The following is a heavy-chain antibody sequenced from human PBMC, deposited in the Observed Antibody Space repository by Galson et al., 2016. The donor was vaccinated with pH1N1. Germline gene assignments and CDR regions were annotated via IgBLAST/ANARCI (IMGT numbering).Heavy chain of an antibody. D-gene: IGHD4-17*01. Sequence: LSLTCTVSGGSLSSYYWSWIRQPAGKGLECIGRIYTSGAANYNPSLKSRVTISVDTSKKQFSLKLSSVTAADTAVYYCARGLDGDYVGYFDLWGRGTLVTVSS. CDR2: IYTSGAA. CDR1: GGSLSSYY. V-gene: IGHV4-4*07. CDR3: ARGLDGDYVGYFDL. J-gene: IGHJ2*01.